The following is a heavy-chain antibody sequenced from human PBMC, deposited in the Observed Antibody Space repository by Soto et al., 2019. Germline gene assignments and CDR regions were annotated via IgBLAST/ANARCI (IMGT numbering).Heavy chain of an antibody. Sequence: QVQLQESGPGLVKPSQTLSLTCTVSGGSISRGGYYCSWIRQHPGKGLEWIGYIYFSGGTYYNPSLKSRVTISVDTSKNQFSLKLSSVTAADTAVYYCDPWQQQRVEDSLGQGILVTFSS. J-gene: IGHJ4*02. D-gene: IGHD6-13*01. CDR2: IYFSGGT. V-gene: IGHV4-31*03. CDR3: DPWQQQRVEDS. CDR1: GGSISRGGYY.